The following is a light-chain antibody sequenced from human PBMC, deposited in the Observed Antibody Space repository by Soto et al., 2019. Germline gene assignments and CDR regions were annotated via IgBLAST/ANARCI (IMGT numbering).Light chain of an antibody. CDR3: QHWNDYSWT. CDR1: QSISIW. CDR2: KTS. J-gene: IGKJ1*01. V-gene: IGKV1-5*03. Sequence: DIHMTQSPSTMSASVLDRVTITCRASQSISIWLAWYQQTPGKAPNLLIYKTSSLETGVPARFSGSGSGTEFTXXISSLQPDDFATYYCQHWNDYSWTFGQWTKVAVK.